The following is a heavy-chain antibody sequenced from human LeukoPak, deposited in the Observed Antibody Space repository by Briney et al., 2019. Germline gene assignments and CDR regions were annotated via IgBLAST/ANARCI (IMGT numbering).Heavy chain of an antibody. Sequence: ASVKVSCKASGYTFTGYYMHWVRQAPGQGLEWMGWINPNSGGTNYAQKFQGRVTMTRDTSISTAYMELSRLRSDDTAVYYCARDVTDDYGDYGTVDYWGQGTLVTVSS. CDR1: GYTFTGYY. V-gene: IGHV1-2*02. D-gene: IGHD4-17*01. CDR2: INPNSGGT. J-gene: IGHJ4*02. CDR3: ARDVTDDYGDYGTVDY.